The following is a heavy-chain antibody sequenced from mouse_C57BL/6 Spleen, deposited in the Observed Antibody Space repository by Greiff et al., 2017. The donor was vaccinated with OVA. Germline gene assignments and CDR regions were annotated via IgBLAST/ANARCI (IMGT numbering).Heavy chain of an antibody. Sequence: QVQLQQPGAELVMPGASVKLSCKASGYTFTSYWMHWVKQRPGQGLEWIGEIDPSDSYTNYNQKFKGKSTLTVDTSSSTAYMQLSSLTSEDSAVYYCARVSHYGSSLFDYWGQGTTLTVSS. CDR1: GYTFTSYW. J-gene: IGHJ2*01. CDR2: IDPSDSYT. D-gene: IGHD1-1*01. CDR3: ARVSHYGSSLFDY. V-gene: IGHV1-69*01.